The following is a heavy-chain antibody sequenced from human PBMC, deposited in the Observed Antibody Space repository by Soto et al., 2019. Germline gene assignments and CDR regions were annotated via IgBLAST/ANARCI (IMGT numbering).Heavy chain of an antibody. V-gene: IGHV1-8*01. CDR2: MNPNSGNT. CDR3: ARELASMVRGVPYYFDY. Sequence: GASVKVSCKASGYTFTSYDINWVRQATGQGLEWMGWMNPNSGNTGYAQKFQGRVTMTRNTSISTAYMELSSLRSEDTAVYYCARELASMVRGVPYYFDYWGQGTLVTVSS. D-gene: IGHD3-10*01. CDR1: GYTFTSYD. J-gene: IGHJ4*02.